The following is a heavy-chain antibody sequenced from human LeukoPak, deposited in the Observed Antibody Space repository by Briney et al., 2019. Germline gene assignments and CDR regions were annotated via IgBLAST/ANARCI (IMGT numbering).Heavy chain of an antibody. CDR3: ASLYYYDSSGYYPFDY. CDR2: ISGSGGST. Sequence: PGGSLRLSCAASGFTFSSYAMSWVLQAPGKGLEWVSAISGSGGSTYYADSVKGRFTISRDNSKNTLYLQMNSLRAEDTAVYYCASLYYYDSSGYYPFDYWGQGTLVTVSS. CDR1: GFTFSSYA. J-gene: IGHJ4*02. D-gene: IGHD3-22*01. V-gene: IGHV3-23*01.